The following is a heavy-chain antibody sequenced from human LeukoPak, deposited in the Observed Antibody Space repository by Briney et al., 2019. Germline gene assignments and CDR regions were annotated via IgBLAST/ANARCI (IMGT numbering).Heavy chain of an antibody. V-gene: IGHV3-21*04. CDR2: ISSSSSYI. CDR1: GFTFSSYS. J-gene: IGHJ5*02. CDR3: ARVDSPNWNYVHWFDP. Sequence: GGSLRLSCAASGFTFSSYSMNWVRQAPGKGLEWVSSISSSSSYIYYADSVKGRFTISRDNAKNSLYLQMNSLRAEDTAVYYCARVDSPNWNYVHWFDPWGRGTLVTVSS. D-gene: IGHD1-7*01.